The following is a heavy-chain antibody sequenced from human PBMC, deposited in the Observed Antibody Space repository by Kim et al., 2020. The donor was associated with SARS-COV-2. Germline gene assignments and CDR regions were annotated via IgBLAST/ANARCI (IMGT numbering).Heavy chain of an antibody. CDR1: GYTFTSYF. D-gene: IGHD4-17*01. V-gene: IGHV1-46*01. CDR2: INPSGGST. CDR3: ARAYGDQVNSFDY. Sequence: ASVKVSCKASGYTFTSYFMHWVRQAPGQGLEWMGIINPSGGSTSYAQRLQGRVTMTRDTSTSTVYMELSSLRSEDTAVYYCARAYGDQVNSFDYWGQGTLVTVSS. J-gene: IGHJ4*02.